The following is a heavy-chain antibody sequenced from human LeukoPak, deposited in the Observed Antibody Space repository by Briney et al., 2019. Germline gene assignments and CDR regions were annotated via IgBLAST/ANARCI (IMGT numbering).Heavy chain of an antibody. D-gene: IGHD5/OR15-5a*01. Sequence: SETLSLTCTVSGGSISSSSYYWGWIRQPPGKGLEWIGSIYYSGSTYYNPSLKSRVTISVDTSKNQFSLKLSSVTAADTAVYYCARTDGSTSVSNNWFDPWGQGTLVTVSS. CDR3: ARTDGSTSVSNNWFDP. CDR2: IYYSGST. J-gene: IGHJ5*02. V-gene: IGHV4-39*07. CDR1: GGSISSSSYY.